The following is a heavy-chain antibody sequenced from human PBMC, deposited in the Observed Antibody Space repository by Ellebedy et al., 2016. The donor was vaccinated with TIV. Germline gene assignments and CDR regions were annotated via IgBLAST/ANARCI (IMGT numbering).Heavy chain of an antibody. V-gene: IGHV3-74*01. CDR3: ARDVTGGSLDN. CDR2: INFDGSER. Sequence: PGGSLRLSCVTSGFSFSYYWMHWVRQAPGKGLVWVSRINFDGSERSHADSVKGRFTISRDNAKNTLYLQLNRLRVEDTAVYYCARDVTGGSLDNWGQGTLVTVSS. J-gene: IGHJ4*02. D-gene: IGHD1-14*01. CDR1: GFSFSYYW.